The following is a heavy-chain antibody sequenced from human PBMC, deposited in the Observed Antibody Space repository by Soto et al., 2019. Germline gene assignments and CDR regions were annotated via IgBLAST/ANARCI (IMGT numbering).Heavy chain of an antibody. J-gene: IGHJ4*02. Sequence: ASAKVSCKASVNTVHNYAIHWVRQEPEQRLEWMGWINGDNGNTYYSEQLQGRVTMTTDTSTSTAYMELRSLRSDDTAVYYCTTGMGYNPGFDYWGQGSLVTVSS. CDR2: INGDNGNT. CDR1: VNTVHNYA. D-gene: IGHD1-1*01. CDR3: TTGMGYNPGFDY. V-gene: IGHV1-18*01.